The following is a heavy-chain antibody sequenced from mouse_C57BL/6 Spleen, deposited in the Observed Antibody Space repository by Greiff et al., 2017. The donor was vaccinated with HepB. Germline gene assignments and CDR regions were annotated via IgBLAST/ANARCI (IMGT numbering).Heavy chain of an antibody. CDR1: GYTFTDYE. CDR2: IDPETGGT. Sequence: QVQLKQSGAELVRPGASVTLSCKASGYTFTDYEMHWVKQTPVHGLEWIGAIDPETGGTAYNQKFKGKAILTADKSSSTAYMELRSLTSEDSAVYYCTRSDYGSSYSYAMDYWGQGTSVTVSS. J-gene: IGHJ4*01. D-gene: IGHD1-1*01. V-gene: IGHV1-15*01. CDR3: TRSDYGSSYSYAMDY.